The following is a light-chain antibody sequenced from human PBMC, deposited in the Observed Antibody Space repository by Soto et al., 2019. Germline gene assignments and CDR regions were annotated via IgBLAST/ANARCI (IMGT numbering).Light chain of an antibody. CDR2: LGS. CDR1: QSLLHSNGYNY. CDR3: MQVLQTPPDT. V-gene: IGKV2-28*01. J-gene: IGKJ2*01. Sequence: DIVMTQSPLSLPVTPGEPASISCRSSQSLLHSNGYNYLDWYLQKPGQSPQLRSYLGSNRASGVPDKFSGSGAGTDFTLKISRVEAEDVGVYYCMQVLQTPPDTFGQGTKLQIK.